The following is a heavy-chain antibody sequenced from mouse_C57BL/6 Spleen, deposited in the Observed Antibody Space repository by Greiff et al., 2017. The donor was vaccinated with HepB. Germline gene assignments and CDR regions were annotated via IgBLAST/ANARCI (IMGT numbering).Heavy chain of an antibody. V-gene: IGHV14-4*01. CDR3: TTRTAQVPFDY. Sequence: EVQLQQSGAELVRPGASVKLSCTASGFNIKDDYMHWVKQRPEQGLEWIGWIDPENGDTEYASKFQGKATITADTSSNTAYLQLSSLTSEDTAVYYCTTRTAQVPFDYWGQGTTLTVSS. CDR2: IDPENGDT. CDR1: GFNIKDDY. J-gene: IGHJ2*01. D-gene: IGHD3-2*02.